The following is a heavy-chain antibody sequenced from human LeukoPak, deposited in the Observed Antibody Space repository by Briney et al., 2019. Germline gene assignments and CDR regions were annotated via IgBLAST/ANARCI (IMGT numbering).Heavy chain of an antibody. J-gene: IGHJ6*04. CDR3: ASSRGTPYYYYYGMDV. D-gene: IGHD1-7*01. CDR1: GGSISSYY. V-gene: IGHV4-59*01. Sequence: PSETLSLTCTVSGGSISSYYWNWIRQPPGKGLEWIGYIYYSGSTNYNASLKSRVTISVDTSKNQFSLKLSSVTAADTAVYYCASSRGTPYYYYYGMDVWGKGTTVTVSS. CDR2: IYYSGST.